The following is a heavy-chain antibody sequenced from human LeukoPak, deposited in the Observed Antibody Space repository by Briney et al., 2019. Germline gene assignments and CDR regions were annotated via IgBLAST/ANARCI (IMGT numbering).Heavy chain of an antibody. V-gene: IGHV1-2*02. CDR3: ARVKDCNSTSCYPSCGWFHYFDY. CDR2: INPNSGGT. CDR1: GYTWTRSF. D-gene: IGHD2-2*01. Sequence: ASVKVSCKASGYTWTRSFMHWLRQAPGQGLEWMGWINPNSGGTNYAQKFQGRVTMTRDTSISTAYMELSRLRSDDTAVYYCARVKDCNSTSCYPSCGWFHYFDYWGQGTLVTVSS. J-gene: IGHJ4*02.